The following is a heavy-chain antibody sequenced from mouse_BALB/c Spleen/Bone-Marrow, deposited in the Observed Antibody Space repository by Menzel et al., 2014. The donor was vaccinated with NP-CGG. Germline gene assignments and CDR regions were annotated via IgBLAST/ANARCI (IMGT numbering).Heavy chain of an antibody. CDR3: ARWRYPYAMDY. J-gene: IGHJ4*01. V-gene: IGHV1-14*01. D-gene: IGHD2-12*01. CDR2: INPYNDGT. CDR1: GYTFTSYV. Sequence: EVQVVESGPELVKPGASVKMSCKASGYTFTSYVMHWVKQKPGQGLEWIGYINPYNDGTKYNEKFKGKATLTSDKSSSTAYMEDLSEGQCGLAFEDSAVYYCARWRYPYAMDYWGQGTSVTVSS.